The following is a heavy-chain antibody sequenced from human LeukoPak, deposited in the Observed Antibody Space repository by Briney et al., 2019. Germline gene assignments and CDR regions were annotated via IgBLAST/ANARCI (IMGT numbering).Heavy chain of an antibody. CDR1: GFTFSSYA. CDR3: AKDGTTTVTFDY. V-gene: IGHV3-23*01. D-gene: IGHD4-11*01. Sequence: GGSLRLSCAASGFTFSSYAMRWVRQAPGKGLEWVSVISGSGGSTYHRDSVKGRFTISRDNSKNTLYLQMNSLTAGDTAVYFCAKDGTTTVTFDYWGQGTLVTVSS. J-gene: IGHJ4*02. CDR2: ISGSGGST.